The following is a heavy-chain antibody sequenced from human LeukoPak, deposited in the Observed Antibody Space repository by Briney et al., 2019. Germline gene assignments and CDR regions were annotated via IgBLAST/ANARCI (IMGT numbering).Heavy chain of an antibody. D-gene: IGHD2/OR15-2a*01. CDR1: GDSVSGDSVA. J-gene: IGHJ4*02. Sequence: SQTLSLTCVISGDSVSGDSVAWNWIRQSPSRGLEWLGRTYYRSKWYNDYALSVKSRITINPETSKNQFSLQLTSVTPEDTAVYYCARGIDEFDYWGQGTLVTVSS. CDR2: TYYRSKWYN. CDR3: ARGIDEFDY. V-gene: IGHV6-1*01.